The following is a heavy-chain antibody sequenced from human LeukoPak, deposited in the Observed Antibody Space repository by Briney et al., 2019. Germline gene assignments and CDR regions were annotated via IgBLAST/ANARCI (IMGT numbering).Heavy chain of an antibody. V-gene: IGHV3-30*02. CDR2: IWYDGSNK. CDR1: GFTFSSYG. D-gene: IGHD2-21*02. J-gene: IGHJ6*02. Sequence: GGSLRLSCAASGFTFSSYGMHWVRQAPGKGLEWVAVIWYDGSNKYYADSVKGRFTISRDNSKNTLYLQMNSLRAEDTAVYYCAKDRRIVVVTATQRYYYYGMDVWGQGTTVTVSS. CDR3: AKDRRIVVVTATQRYYYYGMDV.